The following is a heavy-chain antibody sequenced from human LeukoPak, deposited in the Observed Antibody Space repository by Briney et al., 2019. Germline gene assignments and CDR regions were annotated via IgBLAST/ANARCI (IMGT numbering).Heavy chain of an antibody. CDR1: GGTFSSYA. CDR3: AGNPRYYYYYGMDV. D-gene: IGHD4-23*01. V-gene: IGHV1-69*13. Sequence: SVKVSCKASGGTFSSYAISWVRQAPGQGLEWMGGIIPIFGTANYAQKFQGRVTITADESTSTAYMEPSSLRSEDTAVYYCAGNPRYYYYYGMDVWGQGTTVTVSS. J-gene: IGHJ6*02. CDR2: IIPIFGTA.